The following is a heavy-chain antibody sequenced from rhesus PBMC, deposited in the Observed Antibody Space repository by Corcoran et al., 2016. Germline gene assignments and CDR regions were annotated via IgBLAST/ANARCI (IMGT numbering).Heavy chain of an antibody. J-gene: IGHJ4*01. CDR1: GYSISSGYD. CDR2: IYGSDGST. Sequence: QVQLQESGPGVVKPSETLSLNCAVSGYSISSGYDWYWIRQPPGKGMEWIGYIYGSDGSTNYNPSIKNRVTISKDPSMNHFSLKLSSVTAADTAVYYCARGAGYLRYWGQGVLVTVSS. CDR3: ARGAGYLRY. D-gene: IGHD2-27*01. V-gene: IGHV4-76*01.